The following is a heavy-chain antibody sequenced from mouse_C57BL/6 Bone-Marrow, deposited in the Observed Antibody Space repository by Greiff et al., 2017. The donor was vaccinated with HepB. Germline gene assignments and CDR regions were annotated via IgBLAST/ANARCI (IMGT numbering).Heavy chain of an antibody. Sequence: EVNVVDSGGGLVKPGGSLKLSCAASGFTFSDYGMHWVRQAPEKGLEWVAYISSGSSTIYYADTVKGRFTISRDNAKNTLFLQMTSLRSEDTAMYYCARGWDGDYAMDYWGQGTSVTVSS. D-gene: IGHD4-1*01. CDR3: ARGWDGDYAMDY. CDR2: ISSGSSTI. V-gene: IGHV5-17*01. CDR1: GFTFSDYG. J-gene: IGHJ4*01.